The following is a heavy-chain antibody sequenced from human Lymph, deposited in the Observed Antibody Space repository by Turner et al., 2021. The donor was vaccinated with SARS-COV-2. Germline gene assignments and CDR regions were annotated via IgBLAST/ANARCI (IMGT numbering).Heavy chain of an antibody. CDR2: MNPERGDT. Sequence: QGQLVQSGAQVKSPAAAVNISSNPSVYTFTSADFNWVRQGTGKGLGGMGWMNPERGDTGYAQNFSSRVTMTRDTFISTAYMELSSLRSEDTAVYSCARVDEQCTSNSCYWDYYLGMDVWGQGTMVTVSS. J-gene: IGHJ6*02. D-gene: IGHD2-2*01. CDR3: ARVDEQCTSNSCYWDYYLGMDV. CDR1: VYTFTSAD. V-gene: IGHV1-8*01.